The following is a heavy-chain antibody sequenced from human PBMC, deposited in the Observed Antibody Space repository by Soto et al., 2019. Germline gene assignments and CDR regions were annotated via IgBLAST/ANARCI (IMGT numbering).Heavy chain of an antibody. V-gene: IGHV3-30*18. Sequence: QVQLVESGGGVVQPGRSLRLSCAASGFTFSSYGMHWVRQAPGKGLEWVAVISYDGSNKYYADSVKGRFTISRDNSKNTLYLQMNSLRAEDTAVYYCAKWETALDAFDIWGQGTMVTVSS. CDR2: ISYDGSNK. J-gene: IGHJ3*02. D-gene: IGHD5-18*01. CDR3: AKWETALDAFDI. CDR1: GFTFSSYG.